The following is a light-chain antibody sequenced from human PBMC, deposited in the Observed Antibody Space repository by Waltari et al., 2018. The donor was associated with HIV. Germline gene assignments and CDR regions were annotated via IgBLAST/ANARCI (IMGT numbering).Light chain of an antibody. CDR2: KDT. CDR1: ALAHHS. J-gene: IGLJ3*02. Sequence: SNELTQPPSVSVSPGQTARITCSGDALAHHSPYWFQQKPGQAPVLVIYKDTERPSGIPERFSGSRSGTTVKLTISGVQAEDEADYYCQSGGSSGSWVFGGGTKLTVL. V-gene: IGLV3-25*03. CDR3: QSGGSSGSWV.